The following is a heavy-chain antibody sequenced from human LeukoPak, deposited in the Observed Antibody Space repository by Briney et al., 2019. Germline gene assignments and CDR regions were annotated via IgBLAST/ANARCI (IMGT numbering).Heavy chain of an antibody. CDR1: GYIFINYG. CDR2: ISPYNGHT. CDR3: ARDLNYVTLGYDILADVGYYFDY. V-gene: IGHV1-18*01. Sequence: ASVKVSCTASGYIFINYGISWVRQAPGQGLEWMGWISPYNGHTNYAPNLQDRLTMTTDTSTSTAYLELRSLRYDDTAIYYCARDLNYVTLGYDILADVGYYFDYWGQGSLVTVSS. J-gene: IGHJ4*02. D-gene: IGHD3-9*01.